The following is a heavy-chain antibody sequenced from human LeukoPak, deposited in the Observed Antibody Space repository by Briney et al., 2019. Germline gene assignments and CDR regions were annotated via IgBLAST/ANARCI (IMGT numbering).Heavy chain of an antibody. D-gene: IGHD3-10*01. V-gene: IGHV3-74*01. CDR3: ARHLNYYLDY. Sequence: GGSLRLSCAASGFSFSTYWMHWVRQAPGKGLVWVSRISSDGSITSYADSVKGRFTISRDNAKNTLYLQMNSLRAEDTAVYYCARHLNYYLDYWGQGTLVTVSS. CDR2: ISSDGSIT. J-gene: IGHJ4*02. CDR1: GFSFSTYW.